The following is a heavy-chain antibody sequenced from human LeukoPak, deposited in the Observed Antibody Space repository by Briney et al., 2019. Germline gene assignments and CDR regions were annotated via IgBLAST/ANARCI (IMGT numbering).Heavy chain of an antibody. J-gene: IGHJ4*02. CDR1: GYSISSGYY. CDR2: IYHSGST. CDR3: ANYYGSGSFFDY. D-gene: IGHD3-10*01. Sequence: SETLSLTCTVSGYSISSGYYWGWIRQPPGKGLEWIGSIYHSGSTYYNPSLKSRVTISVDTSKNQFSLKLSSVTAADTAVYYCANYYGSGSFFDYWGQGTLVTVSS. V-gene: IGHV4-38-2*02.